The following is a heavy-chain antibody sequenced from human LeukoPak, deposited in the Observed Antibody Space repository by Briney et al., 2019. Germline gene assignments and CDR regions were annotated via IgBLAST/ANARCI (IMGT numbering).Heavy chain of an antibody. D-gene: IGHD6-19*01. CDR2: IYTSGST. J-gene: IGHJ4*02. Sequence: SETLSLTCTVSGGSISSYYWSWIRQPAGKGLEWIGRIYTSGSTNYSPSLKSRVTMSVDTSKNQFSLKLSSVTAADTAVYYCARGGSGWVTREFDYWGQGTLVTVSS. CDR3: ARGGSGWVTREFDY. CDR1: GGSISSYY. V-gene: IGHV4-4*07.